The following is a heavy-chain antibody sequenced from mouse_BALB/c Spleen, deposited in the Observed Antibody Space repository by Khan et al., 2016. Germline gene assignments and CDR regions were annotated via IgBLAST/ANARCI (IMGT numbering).Heavy chain of an antibody. Sequence: QVQLKQSGTELPRPGASVKLSCKASGYTFTDYYLHWVKQRTGQGLEWIGEIFPGSGITYYNEKFKGKASLTADTSSRTAYMQLSSRTSEDSAGYFCARSYYGYFAMDYWGHGASVTVSS. D-gene: IGHD1-2*01. CDR1: GYTFTDYY. CDR3: ARSYYGYFAMDY. CDR2: IFPGSGIT. J-gene: IGHJ4*01. V-gene: IGHV1-77*01.